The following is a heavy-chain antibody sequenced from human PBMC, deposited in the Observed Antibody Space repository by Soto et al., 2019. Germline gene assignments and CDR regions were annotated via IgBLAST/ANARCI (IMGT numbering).Heavy chain of an antibody. D-gene: IGHD3-10*01. J-gene: IGHJ5*02. CDR2: IYSGGRT. CDR1: GFTVSSNY. CDR3: ARDAWFGGGWFDP. V-gene: IGHV3-66*01. Sequence: EVQLVESGGGLVQPGGSLRLSCAASGFTVSSNYMSWVRQAPGKGLEWVSIIYSGGRTHYADSVKGRFTISRDNSKNKLYLQMNSLRVEDPAVYYCARDAWFGGGWFDPWGQGTLVTVSS.